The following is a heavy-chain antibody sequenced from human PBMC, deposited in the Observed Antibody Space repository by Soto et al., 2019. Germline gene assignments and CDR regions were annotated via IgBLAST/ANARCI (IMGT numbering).Heavy chain of an antibody. D-gene: IGHD2-8*01. CDR1: GDSVSSNSAA. V-gene: IGHV6-1*01. CDR3: TSWSYYTKPI. Sequence: PSQTLSLTCAISGDSVSSNSAAWNWIRQSPSRGLEWLGRIYYRSQWYNDYAVSVKGRITINPDTSKNQFSLQLNSVTPDDTAVYYCTSWSYYTKPIWGQGTLVTVSS. J-gene: IGHJ4*02. CDR2: IYYRSQWYN.